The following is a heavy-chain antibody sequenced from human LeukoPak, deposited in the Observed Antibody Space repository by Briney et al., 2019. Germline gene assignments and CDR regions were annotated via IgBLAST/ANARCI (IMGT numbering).Heavy chain of an antibody. D-gene: IGHD3-3*01. Sequence: GGSLRLSCAASGFTFGTSYMSWVRQAPGGGLECVSKIKPDGSEKFYVDPVKGRITVSRDNAKNSLYLQMDSLRAEDTAVYYCAREEWWHLDIWGRGTLVTISS. CDR3: AREEWWHLDI. CDR2: IKPDGSEK. CDR1: GFTFGTSY. V-gene: IGHV3-7*01. J-gene: IGHJ2*01.